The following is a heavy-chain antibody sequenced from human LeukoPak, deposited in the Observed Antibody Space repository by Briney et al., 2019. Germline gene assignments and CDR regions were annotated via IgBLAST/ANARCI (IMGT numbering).Heavy chain of an antibody. J-gene: IGHJ3*02. CDR1: GFTFSSYA. D-gene: IGHD3-3*01. CDR3: AKDVLRFLEWSPDLFGPHIFDI. V-gene: IGHV3-23*01. Sequence: PGGSLRLSCAASGFTFSSYAMSWVRQAPGKGLEWVSAISGSGGSTYYADSVKGRFTISRDNSKNTLYLQMNSLRAEDTAVYYCAKDVLRFLEWSPDLFGPHIFDIWGQGTMVTVSS. CDR2: ISGSGGST.